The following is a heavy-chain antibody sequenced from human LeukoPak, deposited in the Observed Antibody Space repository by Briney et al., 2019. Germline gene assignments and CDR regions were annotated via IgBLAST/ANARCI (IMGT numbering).Heavy chain of an antibody. J-gene: IGHJ4*02. CDR1: GFTFSSYS. V-gene: IGHV3-21*01. D-gene: IGHD6-13*01. CDR2: ISSSSSYI. CDR3: ARVIAAAGIDY. Sequence: GGSLRLSCAASGFTFSSYSMNWVRQAPGKGLEWVSSISSSSSYIYYADSVKGRFTISRDNAKNSLYLQMNSLRAEDTAVYYCARVIAAAGIDYWGQGTLVIVSS.